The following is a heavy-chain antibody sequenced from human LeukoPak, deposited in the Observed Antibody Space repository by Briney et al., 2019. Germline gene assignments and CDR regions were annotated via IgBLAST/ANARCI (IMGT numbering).Heavy chain of an antibody. CDR3: ARDYSGPFDY. CDR2: IWYDGSNK. CDR1: GFTFSRYG. D-gene: IGHD5-18*01. Sequence: GGSLRLSCAASGFTFSRYGMHWVRQAPGKGLEWVAVIWYDGSNKYYADSVKGRFTISRDNSKNTLYLQMISLRAEDTAVYYCARDYSGPFDYWGQGTLVTVSS. V-gene: IGHV3-33*01. J-gene: IGHJ4*02.